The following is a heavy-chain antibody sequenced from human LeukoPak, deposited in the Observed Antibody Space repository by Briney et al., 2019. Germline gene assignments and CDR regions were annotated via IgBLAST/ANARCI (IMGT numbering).Heavy chain of an antibody. D-gene: IGHD5-12*01. Sequence: PGGSLGLSCAASGFTFSIYAMSWVRQAPGRGLEWVSSISGSGGSTYYADSVKGRFTISRDNAKNSLYLHMNSLRAEDTAVYYCARDRDSGYDRELDYWGQGTLVTVSS. CDR2: ISGSGGST. V-gene: IGHV3-23*01. CDR3: ARDRDSGYDRELDY. CDR1: GFTFSIYA. J-gene: IGHJ4*02.